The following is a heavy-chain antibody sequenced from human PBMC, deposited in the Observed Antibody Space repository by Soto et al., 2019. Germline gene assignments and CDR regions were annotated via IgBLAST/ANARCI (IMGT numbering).Heavy chain of an antibody. CDR3: ARTQGPGYSSGTVGGIDY. V-gene: IGHV1-2*02. D-gene: IGHD6-19*01. CDR2: INPNSGGT. Sequence: ASVKVSCKASGYTFTGYYMHWVRQAPGQGLEWMGWINPNSGGTNYAQKFQGRVTMTRDTSVSTAYMELSRLRSDDTAVYYCARTQGPGYSSGTVGGIDYWGQGTRVTVSS. CDR1: GYTFTGYY. J-gene: IGHJ4*02.